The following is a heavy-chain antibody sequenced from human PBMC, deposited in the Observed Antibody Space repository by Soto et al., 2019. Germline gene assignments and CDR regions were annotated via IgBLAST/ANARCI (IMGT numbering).Heavy chain of an antibody. CDR3: ARGDGYDNQDYYYYGMDV. CDR1: GGTFSSYA. D-gene: IGHD5-12*01. J-gene: IGHJ6*02. Sequence: ASVKVSCKASGGTFSSYAISWVRQAPGQGLEWMGGIIPIFGTANYAQKFQGRVTITADESTSTAYMELSSLRSEDTAVYYCARGDGYDNQDYYYYGMDVWGQGTTVTVSS. CDR2: IIPIFGTA. V-gene: IGHV1-69*13.